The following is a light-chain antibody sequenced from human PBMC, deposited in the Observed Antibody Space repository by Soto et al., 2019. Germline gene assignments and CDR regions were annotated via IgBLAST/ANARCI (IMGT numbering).Light chain of an antibody. V-gene: IGKV3-15*01. CDR1: QSVSNN. CDR2: SAS. Sequence: EIVMTHSPATLSVSPGEKATLSFRASQSVSNNLAWFQQKPGQAPRLLIYSASTRASGIPDRFSGSGSGTEFTPTINSLQSEDSAVYYCQQHNQWPITFGQGTRLEIK. J-gene: IGKJ5*01. CDR3: QQHNQWPIT.